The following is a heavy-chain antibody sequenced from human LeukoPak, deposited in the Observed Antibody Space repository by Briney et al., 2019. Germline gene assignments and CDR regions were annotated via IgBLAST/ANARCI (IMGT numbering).Heavy chain of an antibody. V-gene: IGHV3-49*04. D-gene: IGHD3-3*01. J-gene: IGHJ4*02. CDR1: GFTFGYYA. CDR3: ARVYYGWSRYSRYLDY. CDR2: IRSKTYGGTP. Sequence: PGRSLRLSCTASGFTFGYYAMSWVRQAPGKGLEWVGFIRSKTYGGTPEFAASVNGRFTISRDDSKSIAYLQLNSLKTEDTAVYFCARVYYGWSRYSRYLDYWGQGTLVTVSS.